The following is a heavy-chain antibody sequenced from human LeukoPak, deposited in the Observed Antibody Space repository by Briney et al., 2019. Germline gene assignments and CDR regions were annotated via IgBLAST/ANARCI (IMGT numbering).Heavy chain of an antibody. J-gene: IGHJ4*02. CDR1: GGSFSGYY. CDR3: ARYGSGSLEVTPTLADYFDY. V-gene: IGHV4-34*01. D-gene: IGHD3-10*01. CDR2: INHSGST. Sequence: SETLSLTCAVYGGSFSGYYWSWIRQPPGKGLEWIGEINHSGSTNYNPSLKSRVTISVDTSKNQFSLKLSSVTAADTAVYYRARYGSGSLEVTPTLADYFDYWGQGTLVTVSS.